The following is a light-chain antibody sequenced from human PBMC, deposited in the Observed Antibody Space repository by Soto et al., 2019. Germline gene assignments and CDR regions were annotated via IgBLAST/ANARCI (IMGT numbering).Light chain of an antibody. CDR1: QSFSSK. J-gene: IGKJ4*01. CDR2: GAS. CDR3: QEYNNWHPVT. V-gene: IGKV3-15*01. Sequence: EIVMTQSPGTLSVSPGERATLSCRASQSFSSKLAWYQQKPGQAPRLLIYGASTRATGIPARFSGSGSGTEFTLTISSLQSEDFAVYYCQEYNNWHPVTFGGGTKVDIK.